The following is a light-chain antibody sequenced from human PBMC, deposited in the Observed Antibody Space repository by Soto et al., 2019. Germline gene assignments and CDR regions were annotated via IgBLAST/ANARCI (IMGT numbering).Light chain of an antibody. Sequence: DIQLTQSPSFLSASVGDRVTITCRASQGIRSYLAWYQQKPGKAPKLLIYAASTLQSGVPSRFSGSGSGTEFTLTISSLQPEDFPTYYCQQLNSYPFLTFGGGTKVEIK. J-gene: IGKJ4*01. CDR3: QQLNSYPFLT. V-gene: IGKV1-9*01. CDR1: QGIRSY. CDR2: AAS.